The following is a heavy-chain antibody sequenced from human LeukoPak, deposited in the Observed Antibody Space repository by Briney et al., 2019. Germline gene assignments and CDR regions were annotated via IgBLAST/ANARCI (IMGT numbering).Heavy chain of an antibody. CDR3: AKYGNSGWVIDN. J-gene: IGHJ4*02. CDR1: GGSIGSNY. D-gene: IGHD6-19*01. Sequence: ASETLSLTCTVSGGSIGSNYWTWIRQPPGKGLEYIGYIYYTGGTNYNPSLKSRVTISVDTSKNQFSLKLTSVTAADTAVYFCAKYGNSGWVIDNWGQGTLVTVSS. CDR2: IYYTGGT. V-gene: IGHV4-59*08.